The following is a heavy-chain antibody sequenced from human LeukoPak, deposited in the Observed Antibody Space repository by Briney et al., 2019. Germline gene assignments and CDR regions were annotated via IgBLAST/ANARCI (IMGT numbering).Heavy chain of an antibody. Sequence: PSETLSLTCNVSGDSISRSRHFWAWIRQSPGRGLEWIGYIYNSGSTYYNPSLKSRVTISVDTSKNQFSLRLSSVTAADTAVYYCARWGTYASASNWFDPWGQGTLVTVSS. D-gene: IGHD2-2*01. V-gene: IGHV4-39*07. CDR1: GDSISRSRHF. J-gene: IGHJ5*02. CDR3: ARWGTYASASNWFDP. CDR2: IYNSGST.